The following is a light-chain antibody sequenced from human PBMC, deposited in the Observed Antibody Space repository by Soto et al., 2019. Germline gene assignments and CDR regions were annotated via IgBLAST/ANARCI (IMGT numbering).Light chain of an antibody. J-gene: IGKJ5*01. CDR1: QSISSW. CDR3: PQANSFPRP. V-gene: IGKV1-12*01. Sequence: QMTQSPSTLSAPVGDRVAITCRASQSISSWLAWYQQKPGKAPKLLIYAASSLQSGVPSRFSGSGSGTDFTLTISSLQPEDFATYYCPQANSFPRPFSQRTRLEIK. CDR2: AAS.